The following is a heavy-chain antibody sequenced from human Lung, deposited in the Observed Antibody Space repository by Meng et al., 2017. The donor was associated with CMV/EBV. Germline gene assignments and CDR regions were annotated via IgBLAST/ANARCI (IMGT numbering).Heavy chain of an antibody. Sequence: GESXKISCKASGYTFTSYGISWVRQAPGQGLEWMGWISTYNDNTNYAQKLQDRVTMTTDTSTSTAYMELRSLRSDDTAVYYCARVSGHLITMILYYVDSWXQGTLVTVSS. D-gene: IGHD3-22*01. CDR2: ISTYNDNT. V-gene: IGHV1-18*01. CDR1: GYTFTSYG. J-gene: IGHJ4*02. CDR3: ARVSGHLITMILYYVDS.